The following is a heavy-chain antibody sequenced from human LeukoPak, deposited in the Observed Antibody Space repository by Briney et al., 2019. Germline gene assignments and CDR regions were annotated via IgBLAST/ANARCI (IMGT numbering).Heavy chain of an antibody. D-gene: IGHD4-17*01. Sequence: SCKASGFTFSSYSMNWVRQAPGKGLEWVSSISSSSSYIYYADSVKGRFTISRDNAKNSLYLQMNSLRAEDTAVYYCARAHDYENWFDPWGQGTLVAVSS. J-gene: IGHJ5*02. CDR3: ARAHDYENWFDP. V-gene: IGHV3-21*01. CDR2: ISSSSSYI. CDR1: GFTFSSYS.